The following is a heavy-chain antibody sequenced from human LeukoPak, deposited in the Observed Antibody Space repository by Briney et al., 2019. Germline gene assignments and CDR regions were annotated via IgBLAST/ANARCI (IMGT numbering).Heavy chain of an antibody. Sequence: GGSLRLSCAASGFTFSSYSMNWVRQAPGKGLEWVSYISSSSSTIYYADSVKGRFTISRDNAKNSLYLQMNSLRAEDTAVYYCARDSITMTVVVGDLDYWGQGTLVTVSS. V-gene: IGHV3-48*01. CDR2: ISSSSSTI. CDR3: ARDSITMTVVVGDLDY. J-gene: IGHJ4*02. D-gene: IGHD3-22*01. CDR1: GFTFSSYS.